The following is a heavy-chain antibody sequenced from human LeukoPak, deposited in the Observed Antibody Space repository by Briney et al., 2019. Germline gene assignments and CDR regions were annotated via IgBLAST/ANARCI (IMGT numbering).Heavy chain of an antibody. CDR2: ISYDGGFK. CDR3: ARDDWYFDL. J-gene: IGHJ2*01. V-gene: IGHV3-30*04. Sequence: GGPLRLSCAASGFTFNRYAMQWVRPAPGKGLESVAVISYDGGFKSYADSVKGRFTISRDNSKNTLYLQMDSLRGDDTAVYYCARDDWYFDLWGRGTLVTVSS. CDR1: GFTFNRYA.